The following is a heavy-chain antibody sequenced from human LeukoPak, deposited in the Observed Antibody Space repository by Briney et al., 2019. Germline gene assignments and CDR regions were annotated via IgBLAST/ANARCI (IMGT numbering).Heavy chain of an antibody. Sequence: PGGSLRLSCAASGFTFSNYAMSWVRQAPGKGLEWVSTISGTNGNTYYADSVKGRCTISRDNSKNTLYLQMNSLRVEDTALYYCAKDRMATNIFKFDFWGQGILVTVSS. CDR2: ISGTNGNT. J-gene: IGHJ4*02. D-gene: IGHD5-24*01. V-gene: IGHV3-23*01. CDR1: GFTFSNYA. CDR3: AKDRMATNIFKFDF.